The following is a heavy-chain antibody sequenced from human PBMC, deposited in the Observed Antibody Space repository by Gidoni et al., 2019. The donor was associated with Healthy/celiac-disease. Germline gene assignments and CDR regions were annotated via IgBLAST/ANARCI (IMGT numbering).Heavy chain of an antibody. D-gene: IGHD6-19*01. CDR2: IYWDDDK. CDR1: GFSLSTSGVG. Sequence: QITLKESGPTLVNPTQTLTLTCTFSGFSLSTSGVGVGWIRPPPGKALEWRALIYWDDDKRYSPSLTSRLTITKDTSKNQVVLTMTNMDPVDIATYYCAHRAYSSGRATYYFDYWGQGTLVTVAS. J-gene: IGHJ4*02. V-gene: IGHV2-5*02. CDR3: AHRAYSSGRATYYFDY.